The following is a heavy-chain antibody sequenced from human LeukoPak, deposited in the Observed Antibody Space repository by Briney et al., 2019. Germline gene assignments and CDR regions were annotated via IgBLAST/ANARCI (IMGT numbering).Heavy chain of an antibody. CDR2: IYYSGST. D-gene: IGHD2-15*01. V-gene: IGHV4-59*08. Sequence: KPSETLSLTCTVSGGSISSYYWSWIRQPPGKGLEWIGYIYYSGSTNYNPSLKSRVTISVDTSKNQFSLKLSSVTAADTAVYYCARQGYCSGGSCSTDFDYWGQGTLVTVSS. J-gene: IGHJ4*02. CDR3: ARQGYCSGGSCSTDFDY. CDR1: GGSISSYY.